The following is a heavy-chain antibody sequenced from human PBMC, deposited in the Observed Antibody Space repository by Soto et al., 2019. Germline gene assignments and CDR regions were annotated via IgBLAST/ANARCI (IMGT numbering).Heavy chain of an antibody. CDR3: ARALDYEFWGGPNWFDS. V-gene: IGHV4-59*02. CDR1: RASVSDKY. D-gene: IGHD3-3*01. J-gene: IGHJ5*01. Sequence: SETLSLTCTVSRASVSDKYRGWVRQTPGRGLEWIGYIYYTGITNYNPSLKRRVTMSLDTSKNRLSLQLDSVTAADTAVYYCARALDYEFWGGPNWFDSWGQGTLVTVSS. CDR2: IYYTGIT.